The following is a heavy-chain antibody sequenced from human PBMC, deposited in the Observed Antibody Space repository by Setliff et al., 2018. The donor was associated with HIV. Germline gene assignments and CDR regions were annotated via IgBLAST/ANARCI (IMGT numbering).Heavy chain of an antibody. Sequence: SSETLSLTCTVSGGSIRTGAYYWSWIRQPPGKGLEWTGEINHNKSSDYNPSLKSRVTMSVDTSKNQFSLKVKSVTAADTAVYYCARQKKSSSWSPNDYWGQGTLVTVSS. CDR3: ARQKKSSSWSPNDY. CDR1: GGSIRTGAYY. CDR2: INHNKSS. V-gene: IGHV4-39*01. D-gene: IGHD2-2*01. J-gene: IGHJ4*02.